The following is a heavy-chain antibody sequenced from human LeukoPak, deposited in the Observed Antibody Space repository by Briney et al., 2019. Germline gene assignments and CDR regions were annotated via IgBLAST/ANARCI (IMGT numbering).Heavy chain of an antibody. J-gene: IGHJ5*02. D-gene: IGHD5-18*01. CDR1: GYTFTGYY. CDR3: ARGSPMVTGFNWFDP. V-gene: IGHV1-2*06. CDR2: INPNSGGT. Sequence: VASVKVSCKASGYTFTGYYMHWVRQAPGQGLEWMGRINPNSGGTNYAQKFQGRVTMTRDTSISTAYMELSRLRSDDTAVYYCARGSPMVTGFNWFDPWGQGTLVTVSS.